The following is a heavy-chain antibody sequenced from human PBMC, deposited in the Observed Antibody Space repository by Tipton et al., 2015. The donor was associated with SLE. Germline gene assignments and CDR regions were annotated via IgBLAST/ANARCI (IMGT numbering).Heavy chain of an antibody. V-gene: IGHV1-2*06. CDR1: GYTFTGYY. Sequence: QVQLVQSGAEVKKPGASVKVSCKASGYTFTGYYMHWVRQAPGQGLEWMGRINPNSGGTNYAQKFQGRVTMTRDTSISTAYMELSRLRSDDTAVYYCARGPKFLWLRFDDAFDIWGQGTMFTVSS. D-gene: IGHD5-12*01. CDR3: ARGPKFLWLRFDDAFDI. CDR2: INPNSGGT. J-gene: IGHJ3*02.